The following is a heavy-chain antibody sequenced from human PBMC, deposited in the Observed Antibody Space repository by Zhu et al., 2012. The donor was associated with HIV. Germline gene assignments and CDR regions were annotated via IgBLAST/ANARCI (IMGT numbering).Heavy chain of an antibody. CDR1: GDSISSGDYH. CDR2: IYYSGTT. J-gene: IGHJ4*02. V-gene: IGHV4-30-4*08. D-gene: IGHD1-26*01. Sequence: QVQLQESGPGLVKPSQTLSLTCTVSGDSISSGDYHWSWTRQSPGKGLEWIASIYYSGTTYYNPSLKSRIIISVDTSKNQFSLKVTSVTAADTAVYYCARDGGLSGSFSYYFDYWGQGSLVTVSS. CDR3: ARDGGLSGSFSYYFDY.